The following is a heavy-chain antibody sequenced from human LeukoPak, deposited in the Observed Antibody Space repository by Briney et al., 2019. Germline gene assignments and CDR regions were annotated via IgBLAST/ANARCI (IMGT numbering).Heavy chain of an antibody. Sequence: SETLSLTCTVSGGSISSYYWSWIRQPPGKGLEWIGYIYYSGSTNYNPSLKSRVTISVDTSKNQFSLKLSSVTAADTAVYYCARHDSGGLHFDYWGQGTLVTVSS. CDR2: IYYSGST. V-gene: IGHV4-59*08. CDR3: ARHDSGGLHFDY. J-gene: IGHJ4*02. CDR1: GGSISSYY. D-gene: IGHD4-17*01.